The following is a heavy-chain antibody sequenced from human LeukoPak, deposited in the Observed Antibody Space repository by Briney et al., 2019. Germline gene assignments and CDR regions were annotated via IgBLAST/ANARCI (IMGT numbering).Heavy chain of an antibody. Sequence: PSQTLSLTCTVSGGSISSGDYYWSWIRQPPGKGLERIGYIYYSGSTYYNPSLKSRVTISVDTSKNQFSLKLSSVAAADTAVYYCARVLLWFGELYTHAFDIWGQGTMDTVSS. V-gene: IGHV4-30-4*01. J-gene: IGHJ3*02. D-gene: IGHD3-10*01. CDR3: ARVLLWFGELYTHAFDI. CDR1: GGSISSGDYY. CDR2: IYYSGST.